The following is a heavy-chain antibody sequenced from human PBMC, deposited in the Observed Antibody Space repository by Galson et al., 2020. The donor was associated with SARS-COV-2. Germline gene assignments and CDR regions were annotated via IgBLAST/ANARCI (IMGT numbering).Heavy chain of an antibody. CDR2: IYPDDSDT. CDR3: ARRDYYDSSGYPNFDY. Sequence: GESLKISCKGSGYSFTSYWIGWVRQMPGKGLEWMGIIYPDDSDTRYSPSFQGQVTISADKSISTAYLQWSSLKASDTAMYYCARRDYYDSSGYPNFDYWGQGTLVTVSS. CDR1: GYSFTSYW. V-gene: IGHV5-51*01. J-gene: IGHJ4*02. D-gene: IGHD3-22*01.